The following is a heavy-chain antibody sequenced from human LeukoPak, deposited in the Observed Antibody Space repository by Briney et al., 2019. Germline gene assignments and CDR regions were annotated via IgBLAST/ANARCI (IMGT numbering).Heavy chain of an antibody. CDR2: ITRTGSTGSTK. D-gene: IGHD5/OR15-5a*01. Sequence: GGSLRLSCAASGFTFSSFEMEWVRQAPGKGLEFVSYITRTGSTGSTKYYADSVKGRFTISRDNARNTLSLQMNSLRPEDTAVYYCAQETSVHYSFDSWGQGTLVTVSS. CDR1: GFTFSSFE. CDR3: AQETSVHYSFDS. J-gene: IGHJ4*02. V-gene: IGHV3-48*03.